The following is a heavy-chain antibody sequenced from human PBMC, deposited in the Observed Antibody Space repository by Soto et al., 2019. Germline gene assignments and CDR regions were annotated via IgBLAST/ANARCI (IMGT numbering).Heavy chain of an antibody. V-gene: IGHV4-31*03. D-gene: IGHD4-17*01. J-gene: IGHJ4*02. CDR1: GGSISSGGYY. Sequence: SETLSLTCTVSGGSISSGGYYWSWIRQHPGKGLEWIGYIYYSGSTYYNPSLKSRVTISVDTSKNQFSLKLSSVTAADTAVYYCARGLSTVTTRWFDYWGQGTLVTVSS. CDR3: ARGLSTVTTRWFDY. CDR2: IYYSGST.